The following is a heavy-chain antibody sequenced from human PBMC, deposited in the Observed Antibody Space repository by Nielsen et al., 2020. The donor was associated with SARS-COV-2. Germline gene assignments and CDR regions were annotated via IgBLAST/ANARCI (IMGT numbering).Heavy chain of an antibody. CDR3: ARGHAFDP. V-gene: IGHV3-11*01. CDR2: ISRSGSII. Sequence: GESLKTSFVVSGFSFSDYSMSWIRQAPGKGLEWVSYISRSGSIIQHADSVKGRFTISRDNAKNSLHLQMDNLRVEDTAVYYCARGHAFDPWGQGTRVTVSS. CDR1: GFSFSDYS. J-gene: IGHJ5*02.